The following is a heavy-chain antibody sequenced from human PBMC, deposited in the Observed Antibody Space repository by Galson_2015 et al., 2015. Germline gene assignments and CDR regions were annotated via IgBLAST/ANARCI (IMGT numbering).Heavy chain of an antibody. V-gene: IGHV1-46*01. Sequence: SVKVSCKASGYTFTSYYIHWVRQAPGQGLEWMGLINTSGGTTRNAQKIQGRVTMARDTSTSTVYMELRSLRSEDTAVYYCARQRRDITGTTSYFDCWGQGTLVTVSS. CDR3: ARQRRDITGTTSYFDC. CDR2: INTSGGTT. J-gene: IGHJ4*02. CDR1: GYTFTSYY. D-gene: IGHD1-7*01.